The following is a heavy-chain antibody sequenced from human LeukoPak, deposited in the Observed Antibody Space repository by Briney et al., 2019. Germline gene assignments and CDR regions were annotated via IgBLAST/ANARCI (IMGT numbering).Heavy chain of an antibody. CDR2: FDPEDGET. V-gene: IGHV1-24*01. CDR1: GYTLTELS. D-gene: IGHD2-2*01. Sequence: RASVKVSCKVSGYTLTELSMHWVRQAPGKGLEWMGGFDPEDGETIYAQKFQGRVTMTEDTSTDTAYMELSSLRSEDTAVYYCATALLGYCSSTSCYEEGYWGQGTLVTVSS. CDR3: ATALLGYCSSTSCYEEGY. J-gene: IGHJ4*02.